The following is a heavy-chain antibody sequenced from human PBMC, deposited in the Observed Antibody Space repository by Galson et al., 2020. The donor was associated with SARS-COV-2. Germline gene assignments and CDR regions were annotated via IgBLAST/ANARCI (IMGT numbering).Heavy chain of an antibody. D-gene: IGHD3-16*01. CDR1: GFTFSSYA. J-gene: IGHJ4*02. Sequence: GESLKISCAASGFTFSSYAMHWVRQAPGKGLEWVAVISYDGSNKYYADSVKGRFTISRDNSKNTLYLQMNSLRAEDTAVYYCARDRLTPYFDYWGQGTLVTVSS. CDR3: ARDRLTPYFDY. CDR2: ISYDGSNK. V-gene: IGHV3-30*04.